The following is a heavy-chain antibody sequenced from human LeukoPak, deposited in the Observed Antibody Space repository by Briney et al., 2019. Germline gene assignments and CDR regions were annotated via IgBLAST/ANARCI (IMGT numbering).Heavy chain of an antibody. CDR1: GYTFTSYG. J-gene: IGHJ3*02. CDR3: ARDRTYYYGSGSPSDAFDI. CDR2: ISAYNGNT. D-gene: IGHD3-10*01. V-gene: IGHV1-18*01. Sequence: ASVKVSCKASGYTFTSYGISWVRQAPGQGLERMGWISAYNGNTNYAQKLQGRVTMTTDTSTSTAYMELRSLRSDDTAVYYCARDRTYYYGSGSPSDAFDIWGQGTMVTVSS.